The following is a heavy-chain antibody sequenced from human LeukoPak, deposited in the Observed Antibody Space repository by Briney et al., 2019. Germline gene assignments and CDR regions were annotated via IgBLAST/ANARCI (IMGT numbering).Heavy chain of an antibody. V-gene: IGHV3-15*01. CDR2: IKRKTDGGTT. J-gene: IGHJ4*02. CDR1: GFTFSNAW. D-gene: IGHD2-15*01. CDR3: TTDRMVFDY. Sequence: PGGSLRLSCAASGFTFSNAWMSWVRQAPGKGLEWVGRIKRKTDGGTTDYAAPVKGRFTISRDDSKNTLYLQMNSLKTEDTAVYYCTTDRMVFDYWGQGTLVTVSS.